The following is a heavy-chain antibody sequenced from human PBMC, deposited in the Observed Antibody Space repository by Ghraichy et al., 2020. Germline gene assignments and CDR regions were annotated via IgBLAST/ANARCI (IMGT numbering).Heavy chain of an antibody. J-gene: IGHJ3*02. CDR1: TFTFTFTNYA. V-gene: IGHV3-23*01. Sequence: GGSLRLSCAASTFTFTFTNYAMTWVRQAPGKGLEWVSGISGSGDTTYYGDSVKGRFTISRDNSKNTLYLHMHSLRPEDTALYFCAKSRIKRYDPNDSFDIWGQGTMVTVSS. CDR3: AKSRIKRYDPNDSFDI. CDR2: ISGSGDTT. D-gene: IGHD1-1*01.